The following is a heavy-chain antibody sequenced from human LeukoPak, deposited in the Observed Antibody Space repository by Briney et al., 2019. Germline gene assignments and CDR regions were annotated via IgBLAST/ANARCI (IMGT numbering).Heavy chain of an antibody. D-gene: IGHD3-10*01. J-gene: IGHJ4*02. CDR1: GYTFTDYY. V-gene: IGHV1-2*06. CDR3: ARGHMVRGVIIPDDY. CDR2: INPYNGDT. Sequence: GASVKVSCKASGYTFTDYYMHWVRQAPGQGLEWLGRINPYNGDTNYAQRFQGRVTMTRDTSITTAYMELSRLTYDDTAVYYCARGHMVRGVIIPDDYWGQGTLVTVSS.